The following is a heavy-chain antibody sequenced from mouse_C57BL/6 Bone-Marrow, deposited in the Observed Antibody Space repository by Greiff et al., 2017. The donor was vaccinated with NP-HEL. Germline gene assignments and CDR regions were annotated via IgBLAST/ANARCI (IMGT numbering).Heavy chain of an antibody. D-gene: IGHD2-12*01. Sequence: VQLQQSGPELVKPGASVKISCKASGYAFSSSWMNWVKQRPGKGLEWIGRFYPGDGDINYNGKFKGKATLPADKSSSTAYMQLSKLTTVDSAVYFGAREKRLQLRHDYAMDYWGQGTSVTVSS. CDR2: FYPGDGDI. J-gene: IGHJ4*01. V-gene: IGHV1-82*01. CDR1: GYAFSSSW. CDR3: AREKRLQLRHDYAMDY.